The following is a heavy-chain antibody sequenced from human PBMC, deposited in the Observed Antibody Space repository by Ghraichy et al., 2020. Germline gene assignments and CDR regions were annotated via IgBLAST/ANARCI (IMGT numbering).Heavy chain of an antibody. V-gene: IGHV4-39*01. CDR3: ASVYSSGFGWFDP. D-gene: IGHD6-19*01. CDR2: IYYSGST. Sequence: ETLSLTCTVSGGSIRSSSHYWGWIRQPPGKGLEWIGSIYYSGSTYYNPSLKSRVTISVDTSKNQFSLKLSSVTAADTAVYSCASVYSSGFGWFDPWGQGTLVTVSS. CDR1: GGSIRSSSHY. J-gene: IGHJ5*02.